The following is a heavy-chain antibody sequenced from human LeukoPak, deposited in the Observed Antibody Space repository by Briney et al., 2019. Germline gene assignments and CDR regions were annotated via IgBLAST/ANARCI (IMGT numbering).Heavy chain of an antibody. CDR2: IYYSVST. CDR1: GGSISSYY. CDR3: ARGQQLVLS. V-gene: IGHV4-59*01. Sequence: SETLSLTSTVSGGSISSYYWSWITQTPGKGLECLGYIYYSVSTNYNPSLKSRVTISVDTSKNQFSLKLSSVTAADTAVYYCARGQQLVLSWGQGTLVTVSS. D-gene: IGHD6-13*01. J-gene: IGHJ4*02.